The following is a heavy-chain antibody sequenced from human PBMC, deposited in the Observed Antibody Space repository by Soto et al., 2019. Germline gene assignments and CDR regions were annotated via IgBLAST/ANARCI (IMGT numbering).Heavy chain of an antibody. J-gene: IGHJ6*03. CDR3: ARLIYPNGASYMDV. D-gene: IGHD7-27*01. CDR2: IYYSGST. V-gene: IGHV4-59*08. CDR1: GGSISSYY. Sequence: QVQLQESGPGLVKPSETLSLTCTVSGGSISSYYWSWIRQPPGKGLEWIGYIYYSGSTNYNPSLKSRVTISVDTSKNQFSLKLSSVTAADTAVYYCARLIYPNGASYMDVWGKGTTVTVSS.